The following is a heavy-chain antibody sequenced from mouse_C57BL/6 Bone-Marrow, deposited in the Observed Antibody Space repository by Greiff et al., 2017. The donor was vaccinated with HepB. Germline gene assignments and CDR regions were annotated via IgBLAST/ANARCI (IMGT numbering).Heavy chain of an antibody. V-gene: IGHV5-16*01. Sequence: EVHLVESEGGLVQPGSSMKLSCTASGFTFSDYYMAWVRQVPEKGLEWVANINYDGSSTYYLDSLKSRFFISSDNAKNILYLQISSLKAEDTATYYCGRDLPALDDWGQGATLTVSS. D-gene: IGHD6-1*01. J-gene: IGHJ2*01. CDR1: GFTFSDYY. CDR2: INYDGSST. CDR3: GRDLPALDD.